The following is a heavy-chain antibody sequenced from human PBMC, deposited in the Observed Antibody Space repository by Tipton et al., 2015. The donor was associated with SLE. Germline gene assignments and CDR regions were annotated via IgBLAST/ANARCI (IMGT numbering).Heavy chain of an antibody. V-gene: IGHV3-30*02. CDR2: IRYDGSNK. J-gene: IGHJ4*02. CDR3: AKEGGVAAAGTPVDY. CDR1: GFTFSSYG. Sequence: SLRLSCAASGFTFSSYGMHWVRQAPGKGLEWVAFIRYDGSNKYYADSVKGRFTISRDNSKNTLYLQINSLRAEDTAVYYCAKEGGVAAAGTPVDYWGQGTLVTVSS. D-gene: IGHD6-13*01.